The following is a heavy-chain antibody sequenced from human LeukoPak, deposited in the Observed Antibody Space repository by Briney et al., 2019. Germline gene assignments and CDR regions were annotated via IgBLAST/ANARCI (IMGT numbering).Heavy chain of an antibody. Sequence: SETLSLTCAVYGGSFSGYYWSWIRQPPGKGLEWIGEINHSGSTNYNPSLKSRVTISVDTSKNQFSLKLSSVTAADTAVYYCASRGPDSTNDYWGQGTLVTVSS. CDR2: INHSGST. V-gene: IGHV4-34*01. J-gene: IGHJ4*02. D-gene: IGHD2-2*01. CDR3: ASRGPDSTNDY. CDR1: GGSFSGYY.